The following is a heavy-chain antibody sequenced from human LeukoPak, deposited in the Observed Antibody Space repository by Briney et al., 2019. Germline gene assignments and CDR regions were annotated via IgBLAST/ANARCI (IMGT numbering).Heavy chain of an antibody. V-gene: IGHV4-34*01. D-gene: IGHD4-11*01. J-gene: IGHJ6*03. CDR2: VNHEGDS. CDR1: GVSLRGYY. Sequence: SETLSLTCAVYGVSLRGYYWSWIRQSPEKGLEWIGEVNHEGDSIYSPSLESRLTLSVDMSKNQFSLNLRSVTAADTAVYFCARGSNYVSDYYFDVWGKGTTVIVSS. CDR3: ARGSNYVSDYYFDV.